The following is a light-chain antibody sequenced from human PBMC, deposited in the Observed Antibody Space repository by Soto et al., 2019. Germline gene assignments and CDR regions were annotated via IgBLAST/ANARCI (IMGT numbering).Light chain of an antibody. CDR3: QQYHSYWT. CDR2: DAS. CDR1: QSISRY. V-gene: IGKV1-5*01. J-gene: IGKJ1*01. Sequence: DIQMTQSPSSLSASVGARATITCRASQSISRYLNWYQQKPGKAPKLLIYDASSLESGVPQRFSGSGSGTEFTITISSLHTDDFSTYYCQQYHSYWTFGQGTKVDI.